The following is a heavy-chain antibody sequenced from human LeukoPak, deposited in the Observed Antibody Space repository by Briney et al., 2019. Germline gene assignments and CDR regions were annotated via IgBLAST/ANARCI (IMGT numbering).Heavy chain of an antibody. J-gene: IGHJ4*02. CDR3: ARGNFYSGSGSSPLDY. Sequence: GGSLRLSCAASGFTFNSYWMHWVRQVPGKGLVWVSRINSDGSRTNYVDSAKGRFTISRDNAKNTLFLLMNSLRAEDSAVYYCARGNFYSGSGSSPLDYWGPGTLVTVSS. CDR2: INSDGSRT. CDR1: GFTFNSYW. V-gene: IGHV3-74*01. D-gene: IGHD3-10*01.